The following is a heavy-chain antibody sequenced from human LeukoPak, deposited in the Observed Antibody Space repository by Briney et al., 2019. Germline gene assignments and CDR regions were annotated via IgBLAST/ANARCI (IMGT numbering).Heavy chain of an antibody. CDR3: ARVGRAPNWFDP. CDR2: IYYSGST. Sequence: SETLSLTCTVSGGSISSYYWSWIRQPPGKGLEWIGYIYYSGSTNYNPSLKSRVTISVDTSKNQFSLKLSSVTAADTAVYYCARVGRAPNWFDPWGQGTLVTVSS. CDR1: GGSISSYY. J-gene: IGHJ5*02. V-gene: IGHV4-59*08.